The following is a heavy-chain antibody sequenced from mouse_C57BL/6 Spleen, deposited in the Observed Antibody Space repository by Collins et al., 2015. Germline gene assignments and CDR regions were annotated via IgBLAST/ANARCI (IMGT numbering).Heavy chain of an antibody. V-gene: IGHV1S137*01. J-gene: IGHJ2*01. D-gene: IGHD1-1*01. CDR2: ISTYYGDA. CDR1: GYTFTDYA. Sequence: QVQLQQSGAELVRPGVSVKISCKGSGYTFTDYAMHWVKQSHAKSLEWIGVISTYYGDASYNQKFKGKATMTVDKSSSTAYMELARLTSEDSAIYYCARSRGSSQYYFDYWGQGTTLTVSS. CDR3: ARSRGSSQYYFDY.